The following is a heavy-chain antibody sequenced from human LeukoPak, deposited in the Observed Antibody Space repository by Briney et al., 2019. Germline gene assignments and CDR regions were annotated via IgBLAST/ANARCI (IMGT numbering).Heavy chain of an antibody. Sequence: PGGSLRLSCAASGFTFSSYAMHWVRQAPGKGLEWVAVISYDGSNKYYADSVKGRFTISRDNSKNTLYLQMNSLRAEDTAVYYCASWQGDYWGQGTLVTVSS. CDR1: GFTFSSYA. J-gene: IGHJ4*02. CDR3: ASWQGDY. V-gene: IGHV3-30-3*01. CDR2: ISYDGSNK.